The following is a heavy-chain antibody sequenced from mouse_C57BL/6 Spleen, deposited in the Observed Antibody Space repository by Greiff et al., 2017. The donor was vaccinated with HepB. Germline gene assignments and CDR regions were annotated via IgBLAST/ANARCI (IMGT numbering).Heavy chain of an antibody. V-gene: IGHV5-4*03. Sequence: EVMLVESGGGLVKPGGSLKLSCAASGFTFSSYAMSWVRQTPEKRLEWVATISDGGSYTYYPDNVKGRFTISRDNAKNNLYLQMSHLKSEDTAMYYCARAGIYYGNIAYWGQGTLVTVSA. J-gene: IGHJ3*01. CDR2: ISDGGSYT. CDR1: GFTFSSYA. CDR3: ARAGIYYGNIAY. D-gene: IGHD2-1*01.